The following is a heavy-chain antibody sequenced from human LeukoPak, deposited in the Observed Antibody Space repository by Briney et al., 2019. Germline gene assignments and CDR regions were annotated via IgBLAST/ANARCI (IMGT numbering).Heavy chain of an antibody. CDR1: GFTFSTYS. D-gene: IGHD5-18*01. Sequence: GGSLRLSCEASGFTFSTYSMNWVRQAPGKGLEWISHISTTTTSIYYADSVKGRFTISRDNAKNSLSLQMNSLRGEDTAVYYCARVKIRGYSFDYWGQGTLVTVSS. CDR3: ARVKIRGYSFDY. J-gene: IGHJ4*02. V-gene: IGHV3-48*04. CDR2: ISTTTTSI.